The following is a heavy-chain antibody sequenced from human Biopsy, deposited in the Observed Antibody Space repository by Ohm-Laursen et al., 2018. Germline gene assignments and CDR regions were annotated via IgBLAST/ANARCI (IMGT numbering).Heavy chain of an antibody. D-gene: IGHD1-1*01. J-gene: IGHJ3*02. CDR3: ARPTNARAGGAPFDI. Sequence: SLRLSRSASGFTFSRHGMHWVRQAPGKGLEWVAVLWYDGTNKYYADSVKGRFTISRDNSKNTLYLQMNSLRAEDTAMYYCARPTNARAGGAPFDIWGQGTMVTVSS. CDR1: GFTFSRHG. V-gene: IGHV3-33*01. CDR2: LWYDGTNK.